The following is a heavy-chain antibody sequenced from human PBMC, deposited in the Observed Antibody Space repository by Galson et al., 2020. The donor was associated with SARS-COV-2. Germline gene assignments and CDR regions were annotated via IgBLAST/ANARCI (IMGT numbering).Heavy chain of an antibody. Sequence: ASETLSLTCTVSGGSISSYYWSWIRQPPGKGLEWIGYIYYSGSTNYNPSLKSRVTISVDTSKNQFSLKLSSVTAADTAVYYCARGFVLWGRGTLVTVSS. CDR2: IYYSGST. V-gene: IGHV4-59*01. CDR1: GGSISSYY. J-gene: IGHJ2*01. CDR3: ARGFVL.